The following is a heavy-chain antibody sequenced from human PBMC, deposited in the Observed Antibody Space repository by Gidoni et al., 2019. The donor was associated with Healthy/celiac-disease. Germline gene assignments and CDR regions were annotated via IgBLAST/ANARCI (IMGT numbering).Heavy chain of an antibody. V-gene: IGHV3-21*01. Sequence: EVQLVESGGGLVKPGGSLRLSCAASGFTFGSYSMNWVRQAPGKGLEWVSSISSSSSYIYYADSVKGRFTISRDNAKNSLYLQMNSLRAEDTAVYYCARTQQWLVRGYLDYWGQGTLVTVSS. CDR2: ISSSSSYI. CDR1: GFTFGSYS. D-gene: IGHD6-19*01. CDR3: ARTQQWLVRGYLDY. J-gene: IGHJ4*02.